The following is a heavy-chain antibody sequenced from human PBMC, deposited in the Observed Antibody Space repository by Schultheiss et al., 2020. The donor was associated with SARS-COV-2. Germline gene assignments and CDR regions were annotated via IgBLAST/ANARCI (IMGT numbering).Heavy chain of an antibody. D-gene: IGHD3-16*02. J-gene: IGHJ4*02. Sequence: SVKVSCKASGGTFSSYAISWVRQAPGQGLEWMGGIIPIFGTANYAQKFQGRVTITADKSTSTAYMELSSLRSEDTAVYYCARETSGYPGFDYWGQGTLVTVS. CDR2: IIPIFGTA. CDR1: GGTFSSYA. V-gene: IGHV1-69*06. CDR3: ARETSGYPGFDY.